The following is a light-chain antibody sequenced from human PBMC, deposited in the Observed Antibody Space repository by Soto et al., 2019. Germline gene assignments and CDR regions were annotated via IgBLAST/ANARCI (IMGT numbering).Light chain of an antibody. Sequence: IQMTQSPSSLSVSVGDRVTITCRASQGIGNDVGWYQQKPGKAPKLLIYAASTLQSGVPSRFSGSRSGTDFTLTISSLQPEDFATYYCLQDHNYPLTFGGGTKVEIK. J-gene: IGKJ4*01. CDR1: QGIGND. CDR3: LQDHNYPLT. V-gene: IGKV1-6*01. CDR2: AAS.